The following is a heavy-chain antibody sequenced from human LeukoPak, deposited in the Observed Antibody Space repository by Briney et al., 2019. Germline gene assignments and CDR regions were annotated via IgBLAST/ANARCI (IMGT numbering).Heavy chain of an antibody. V-gene: IGHV3-23*01. CDR2: ISESGDKT. Sequence: GGSLRLSCAASGFTFSSYSMNWVRQAPGKGLEWVSSISESGDKTDYADSVRGRFTISRDNSQNTLYLQMNSLRVEDTALYYCAKQWVDCWGQGTLVTVSS. J-gene: IGHJ4*02. CDR1: GFTFSSYS. CDR3: AKQWVDC. D-gene: IGHD1-26*01.